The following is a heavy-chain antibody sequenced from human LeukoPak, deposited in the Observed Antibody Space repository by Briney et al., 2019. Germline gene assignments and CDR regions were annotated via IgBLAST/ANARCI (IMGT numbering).Heavy chain of an antibody. D-gene: IGHD1-26*01. CDR3: AKGKGYSGSYYAMDDAFDI. CDR1: GFTFDDYA. V-gene: IGHV3-9*01. J-gene: IGHJ3*02. Sequence: PGRSLRLSCAASGFTFDDYAMHWVRQAPGKGLEWVSGISWNSGSIGYADSVKGRFTISRDNAKNSLYLQMNSLRAEDTALYYCAKGKGYSGSYYAMDDAFDIWGQGTMVTVSS. CDR2: ISWNSGSI.